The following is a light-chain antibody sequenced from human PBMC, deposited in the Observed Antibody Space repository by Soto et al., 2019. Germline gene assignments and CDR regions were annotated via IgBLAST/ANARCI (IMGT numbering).Light chain of an antibody. CDR2: GAF. J-gene: IGKJ1*01. V-gene: IGKV3-20*01. CDR1: QSVSNNY. Sequence: EIVLTQSPGTLSLSPGERATLSCRASQSVSNNYLAWYQQKSGQAPRLLIDGAFSRANGIPVRFSGSASGTDFTLIINRLEPEDVAVYYCQQYGSLPKTFGQGNKVEIK. CDR3: QQYGSLPKT.